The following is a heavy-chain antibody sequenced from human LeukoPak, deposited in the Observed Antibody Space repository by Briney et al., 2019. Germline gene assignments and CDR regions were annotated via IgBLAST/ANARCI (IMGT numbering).Heavy chain of an antibody. Sequence: KAGGSLRLSCAASGFRFSDFYMSWIRQAPGKGLEWLSHISGSGGTIKYTDSVEGRFTTSRDNAQNSLHLQINSLRAEDTAVYYCARDQIGYSYGRYFDYWGQGTLVTVSS. CDR2: ISGSGGTI. D-gene: IGHD5-18*01. CDR3: ARDQIGYSYGRYFDY. J-gene: IGHJ4*02. V-gene: IGHV3-11*04. CDR1: GFRFSDFY.